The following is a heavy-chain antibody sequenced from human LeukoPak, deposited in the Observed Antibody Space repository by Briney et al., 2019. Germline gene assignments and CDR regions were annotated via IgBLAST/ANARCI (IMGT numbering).Heavy chain of an antibody. CDR3: ARVPDCSTTSCYTLGWLDP. V-gene: IGHV4-34*01. Sequence: SETLSLTCAVYDGLFSGYYWSWIRHPPGMGLEWIGEVNHSGTTNYNPSLKSRVTISVDTSKSQFSLKLTSVTAADTAVYYCARVPDCSTTSCYTLGWLDPWGQGTLVTVSS. J-gene: IGHJ5*02. D-gene: IGHD2-2*02. CDR2: VNHSGTT. CDR1: DGLFSGYY.